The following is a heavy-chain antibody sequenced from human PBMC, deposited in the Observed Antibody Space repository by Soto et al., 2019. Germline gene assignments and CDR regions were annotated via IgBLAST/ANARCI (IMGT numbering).Heavy chain of an antibody. CDR2: ISAYNANT. CDR3: ARDRPPFFDSDAFDI. D-gene: IGHD3-9*01. V-gene: IGHV1-18*01. J-gene: IGHJ3*02. CDR1: GYTFTNYG. Sequence: QVQLVQSGAEVKKPGASVKVSCKASGYTFTNYGISWVRQAPGQGPEWMGWISAYNANTNYAQKFKGRVTMTTDTSTRTAYMEVRSLRSDDTAVYYCARDRPPFFDSDAFDIWGQETMVTVSS.